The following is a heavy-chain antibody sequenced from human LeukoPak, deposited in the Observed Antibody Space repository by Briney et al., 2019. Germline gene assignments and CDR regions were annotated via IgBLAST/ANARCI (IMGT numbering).Heavy chain of an antibody. Sequence: PSETLSLTCAVSGGSFSGHYWSWVRQAPGKGLEWVSTISGSGGRTYYADSVKGRFTISRDNSKNTLHLQMNSLRAEDTAIYYCAKDDHFDYWGQGTLVTVSS. V-gene: IGHV3-23*01. CDR1: GGSFSGHY. CDR2: ISGSGGRT. J-gene: IGHJ4*02. CDR3: AKDDHFDY.